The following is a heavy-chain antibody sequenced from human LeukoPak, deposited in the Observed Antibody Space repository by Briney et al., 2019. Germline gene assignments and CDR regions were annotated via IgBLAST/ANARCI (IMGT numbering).Heavy chain of an antibody. CDR2: ISGSGGST. D-gene: IGHD3-3*01. Sequence: PGGSLRLSCAASGFTFSSYAMSWVRQAPGKGLEWVSAISGSGGSTYYADSVKGRFTISRDNSKNTLYLHMNSLRAEDTAVYYCAKDGTESYYDFWSGLTGYYFDYWGREPWSPSPQ. V-gene: IGHV3-23*01. CDR3: AKDGTESYYDFWSGLTGYYFDY. CDR1: GFTFSSYA. J-gene: IGHJ4*02.